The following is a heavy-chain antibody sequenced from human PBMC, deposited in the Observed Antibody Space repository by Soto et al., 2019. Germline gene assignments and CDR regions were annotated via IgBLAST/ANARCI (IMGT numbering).Heavy chain of an antibody. D-gene: IGHD6-13*01. J-gene: IGHJ4*02. Sequence: GGSLRLSCAASGFTFSSYGMNWVRQAPGKGLEWVAVIWYDGSNKYYADSVKGRFTISRDNSKNTLYLQMNSLRAEDTAVYYCARDRIVAEAGTIDYWGQGTLVTVSS. CDR1: GFTFSSYG. V-gene: IGHV3-33*01. CDR3: ARDRIVAEAGTIDY. CDR2: IWYDGSNK.